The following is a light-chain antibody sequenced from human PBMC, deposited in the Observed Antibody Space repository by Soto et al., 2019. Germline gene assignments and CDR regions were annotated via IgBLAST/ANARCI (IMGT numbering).Light chain of an antibody. CDR2: GAS. CDR3: QQYGSSPLLT. Sequence: EIVLTQCPGTLSLSPGERATLSCRASPSVSSSYLAWYQQKPGQAPRLLIYGASSRATGIPDRFSGSGSGTDFTLTISRLEPEDFAVYYCQQYGSSPLLTFGGGTKVEIK. J-gene: IGKJ4*01. CDR1: PSVSSSY. V-gene: IGKV3-20*01.